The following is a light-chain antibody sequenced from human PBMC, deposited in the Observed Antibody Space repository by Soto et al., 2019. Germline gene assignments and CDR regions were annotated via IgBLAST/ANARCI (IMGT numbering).Light chain of an antibody. Sequence: DIQLTQSHSTLSASVGDRVTFTCRASQSISSWLAWYQQKPGKAPKLLLYDASTLQSGVPSRFSGSGSGTDFTLTISRLHPDDFATYYCQQYNTYPWTFGQRTKADIK. V-gene: IGKV1-5*01. CDR3: QQYNTYPWT. CDR2: DAS. J-gene: IGKJ1*01. CDR1: QSISSW.